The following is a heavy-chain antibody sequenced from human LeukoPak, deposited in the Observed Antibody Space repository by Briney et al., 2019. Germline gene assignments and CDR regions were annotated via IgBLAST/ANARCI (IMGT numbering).Heavy chain of an antibody. J-gene: IGHJ4*02. CDR2: ISGSGGST. V-gene: IGHV3-23*01. CDR3: AKALWSCSGGRCYPAEPDY. Sequence: GGSLRLSCAASGFTFSSYAMSWVRQAPGKGLEWVSAISGSGGSTYYADSVKGRFTISRDNSKNTLYLQMNSLRAEDTAVYYCAKALWSCSGGRCYPAEPDYWGQGTLVTVSS. CDR1: GFTFSSYA. D-gene: IGHD2-15*01.